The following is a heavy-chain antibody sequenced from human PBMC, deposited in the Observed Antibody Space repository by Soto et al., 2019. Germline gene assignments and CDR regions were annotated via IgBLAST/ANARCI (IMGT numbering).Heavy chain of an antibody. V-gene: IGHV3-30*18. CDR2: ISYDGSNK. J-gene: IGHJ4*02. Sequence: SLRLSCAASGFTFSSYGMHWVRQAPGKGLEWVAVISYDGSNKYYADSVKGRFTISRDNSKNTLYLQMNSLRAEDTAVYYCAKPQYSSSWYNYFDYWGQGTLVTVSS. CDR3: AKPQYSSSWYNYFDY. CDR1: GFTFSSYG. D-gene: IGHD6-13*01.